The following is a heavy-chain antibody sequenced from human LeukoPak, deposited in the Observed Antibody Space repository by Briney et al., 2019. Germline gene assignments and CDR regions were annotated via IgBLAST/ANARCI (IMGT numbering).Heavy chain of an antibody. CDR2: ISGNSGST. D-gene: IGHD2-2*01. Sequence: GGSLRLSCAASGVTLSTYAMSWARQAPGKGLEWVSSISGNSGSTYYADSVKGRFTISRDTSKNTLYLQMNSLTAEDTAIYYCTKDIVVVPAQGNWFDPWGQGTLVTVSS. V-gene: IGHV3-23*01. CDR3: TKDIVVVPAQGNWFDP. CDR1: GVTLSTYA. J-gene: IGHJ5*02.